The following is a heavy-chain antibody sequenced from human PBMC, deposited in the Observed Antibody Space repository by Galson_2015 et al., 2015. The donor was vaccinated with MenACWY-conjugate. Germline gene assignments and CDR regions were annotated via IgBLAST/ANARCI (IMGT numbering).Heavy chain of an antibody. J-gene: IGHJ4*02. CDR2: VGFNGET. V-gene: IGHV4-39*07. CDR1: CGSLSRNRDY. CDR3: VRDRGENYGSGSFFDY. D-gene: IGHD3-10*01. Sequence: ESLFLTLSVSCGSLSRNRDYWGWVRPPPGEGLGWIGGVGFNGETYYNPSLKSRVTMSVDTSNNQFSLKLSSVTAADTAVYYCVRDRGENYGSGSFFDYWGQGTLVTVSS.